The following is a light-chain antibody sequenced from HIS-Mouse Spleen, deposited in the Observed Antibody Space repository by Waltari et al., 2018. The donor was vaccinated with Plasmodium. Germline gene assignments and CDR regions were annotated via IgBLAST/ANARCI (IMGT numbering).Light chain of an antibody. J-gene: IGLJ3*02. CDR1: AWPHTD. V-gene: IGLV3-10*01. CDR3: YSTDSSGNHRV. CDR2: EDS. Sequence: SYELTQPPSVSLSPGQTARITCTGDAWPHTDASWYQQKSGQAPVLVIYEDSKRPSGIPERFSGSSSGTMATLTISGAQVEDEADYYCYSTDSSGNHRVFGGGTKLTVL.